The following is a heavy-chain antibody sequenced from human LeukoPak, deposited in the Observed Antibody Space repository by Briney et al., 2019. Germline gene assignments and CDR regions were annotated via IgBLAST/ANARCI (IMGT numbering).Heavy chain of an antibody. J-gene: IGHJ3*02. D-gene: IGHD3-9*01. CDR1: GGSISSYY. CDR3: ARESRSVRYFDWIDAFDI. CDR2: IYTSGST. V-gene: IGHV4-4*07. Sequence: SETLSLTCTVSGGSISSYYWGWIRQPAGKGLEWIGRIYTSGSTNYNPSLKSRVTMSVDTSKNQFSLKLSSVTAADTAVYYCARESRSVRYFDWIDAFDIWGQGTMVTVSS.